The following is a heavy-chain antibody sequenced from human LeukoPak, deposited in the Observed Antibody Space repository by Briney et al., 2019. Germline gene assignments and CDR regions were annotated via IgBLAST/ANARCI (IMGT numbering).Heavy chain of an antibody. CDR1: GYTFTRYY. V-gene: IGHV1-2*02. Sequence: GASVKVPCKASGYTFTRYYMHWVRQAPGQGLEWMGWINPNSGGTNYAQKFQGRVTMTRDTSISTAYMELSRLRSDDTAVYYCARAYCSSTSCFTGNWFDPWGQGTLVTVSS. CDR3: ARAYCSSTSCFTGNWFDP. D-gene: IGHD2-2*02. CDR2: INPNSGGT. J-gene: IGHJ5*02.